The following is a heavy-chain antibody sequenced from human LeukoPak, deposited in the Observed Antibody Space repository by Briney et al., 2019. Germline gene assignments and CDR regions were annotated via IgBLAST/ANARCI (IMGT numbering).Heavy chain of an antibody. J-gene: IGHJ4*02. CDR2: IDHSGST. D-gene: IGHD5-24*01. Sequence: SETLSLTCAVAGGSISSGGYSWSWIRQPPGKGLEWIGYIDHSGSTYYHPSLKSRVTISVDRSKNQFSLKLSSVTAADTAVYYCARGGRRDGYNLSYWGQGTLVTVSS. CDR1: GGSISSGGYS. V-gene: IGHV4-30-2*01. CDR3: ARGGRRDGYNLSY.